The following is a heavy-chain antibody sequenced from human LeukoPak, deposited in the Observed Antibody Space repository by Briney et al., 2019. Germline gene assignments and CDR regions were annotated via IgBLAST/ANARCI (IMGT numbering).Heavy chain of an antibody. D-gene: IGHD6-19*01. CDR1: GYTFTSYY. CDR3: AREGGPVAGGAGEAFDI. CDR2: INPSGGST. J-gene: IGHJ3*02. Sequence: GASVKVSCKASGYTFTSYYMHWVQQAPGQGLEWMGIINPSGGSTSYAQKFQGRVTMTRDMSTSTVYMELSSLRSEDTAVYYCAREGGPVAGGAGEAFDIWGQGTMVTVSS. V-gene: IGHV1-46*01.